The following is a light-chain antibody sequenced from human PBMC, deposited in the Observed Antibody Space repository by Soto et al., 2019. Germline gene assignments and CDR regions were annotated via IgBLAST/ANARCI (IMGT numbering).Light chain of an antibody. CDR1: QSVSSSY. J-gene: IGKJ1*01. CDR3: EQYGSSLWT. V-gene: IGKV3-20*01. CDR2: GAS. Sequence: IVMTQSTTTLSVSPGERATLSCRASQSVSSSYLAWYQQKPGQAPRLLIYGASSRATGIPDRFSGSGSGTDFTLTISRLEPEDFAVYYCEQYGSSLWTFGQGTKVDI.